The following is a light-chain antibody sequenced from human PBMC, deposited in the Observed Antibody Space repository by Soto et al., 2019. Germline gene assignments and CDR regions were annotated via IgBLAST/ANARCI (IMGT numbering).Light chain of an antibody. V-gene: IGKV3-20*01. Sequence: EIVLTQSPDPLSLSPGERATLSCRASQSVTSSYLAWYQQKPGQAPRLLIFGASNRATGIPDRFSGSGSGTDFTLTINGLEPEDFAVYSCHQYGASPRTFGQGTKVEIK. CDR1: QSVTSSY. J-gene: IGKJ1*01. CDR3: HQYGASPRT. CDR2: GAS.